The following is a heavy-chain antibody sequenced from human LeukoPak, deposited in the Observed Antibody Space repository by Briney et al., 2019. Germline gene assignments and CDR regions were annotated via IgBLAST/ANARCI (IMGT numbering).Heavy chain of an antibody. D-gene: IGHD6-6*01. CDR3: AREPPLGAARPGY. Sequence: KPSETLSLTCAVYGGSFSGYYWSWIRQPPGKGLEWIGYIYHSGSTYYNPSLKSRVTISVDRSKNQFSLKLSSVTAADTAVYYCAREPPLGAARPGYWGQGTLVTVSS. J-gene: IGHJ4*02. CDR1: GGSFSGYY. CDR2: IYHSGST. V-gene: IGHV4-34*01.